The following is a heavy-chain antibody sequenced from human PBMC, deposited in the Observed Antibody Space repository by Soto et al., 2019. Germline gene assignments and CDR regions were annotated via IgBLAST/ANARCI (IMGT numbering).Heavy chain of an antibody. CDR3: ARGGATTRSHYSYYYKDV. J-gene: IGHJ6*03. D-gene: IGHD4-17*01. V-gene: IGHV3-7*01. CDR1: GFTFSSYW. CDR2: IKQDGSEK. Sequence: VSLRLSFAASGFTFSSYWMSWFRQAPGKGLEWVANIKQDGSEKYYVDSVKGRFTISRDNAKNSLYLQMNSLRAEDTAVYYCARGGATTRSHYSYYYKDVWGKGTTVNVSS.